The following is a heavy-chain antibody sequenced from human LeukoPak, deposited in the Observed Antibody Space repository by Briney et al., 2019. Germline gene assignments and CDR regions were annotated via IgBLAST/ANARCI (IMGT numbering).Heavy chain of an antibody. CDR1: GFTFSSYA. CDR2: ISGSGGST. J-gene: IGHJ4*02. V-gene: IGHV3-23*01. CDR3: AKDRGTYLSRYFDY. D-gene: IGHD3-16*02. Sequence: PGGSLRLSCAASGFTFSSYAMSWVRQAPGKGLEWVSTISGSGGSTYYADSVEGRFTISRDNSKNTLYLQMNSLRAEDTAVYYCAKDRGTYLSRYFDYWGQGTLVTVSS.